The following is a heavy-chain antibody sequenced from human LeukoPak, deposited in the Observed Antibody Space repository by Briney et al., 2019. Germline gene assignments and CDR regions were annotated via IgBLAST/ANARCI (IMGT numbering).Heavy chain of an antibody. CDR3: GRVTEWNDFDY. CDR2: IYYSGST. Sequence: SETLSLTCAVYGGSFSGYYWSWIRQPPGKGLEWIGSIYYSGSTYYNPSLKSRVTISVDLSKNQFSLNLNSVTAADTAVYYCGRVTEWNDFDYWGQGTLVNVSS. CDR1: GGSFSGYY. V-gene: IGHV4-34*01. J-gene: IGHJ4*02. D-gene: IGHD1-1*01.